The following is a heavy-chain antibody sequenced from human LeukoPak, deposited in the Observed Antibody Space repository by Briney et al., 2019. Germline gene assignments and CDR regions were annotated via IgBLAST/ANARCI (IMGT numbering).Heavy chain of an antibody. V-gene: IGHV4-59*01. Sequence: PSETLSLTCTVSGGSISSYYWSWIRQPPGKGLEWIGYIYYSGSTNYNPSLKSRVTISVDTSKNQFSLKLSSVTAADTAVYYCARERRGYDILTGYKSNYYYYYMDVWGKGTTVTISS. J-gene: IGHJ6*03. CDR3: ARERRGYDILTGYKSNYYYYYMDV. CDR1: GGSISSYY. D-gene: IGHD3-9*01. CDR2: IYYSGST.